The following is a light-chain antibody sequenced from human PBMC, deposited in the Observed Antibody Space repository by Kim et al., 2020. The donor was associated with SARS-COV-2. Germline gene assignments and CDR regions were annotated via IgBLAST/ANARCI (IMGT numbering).Light chain of an antibody. CDR3: QSYDSTSHV. Sequence: GKTVTISCTRSSGGIGSNYVQWYQQRPGSAPTTVIYESNQRPSGVPDRFSGSIDTSSNSASLTISGLKTEDEADYYCQSYDSTSHVFCGGTKLTVL. CDR1: SGGIGSNY. J-gene: IGLJ3*02. V-gene: IGLV6-57*03. CDR2: ESN.